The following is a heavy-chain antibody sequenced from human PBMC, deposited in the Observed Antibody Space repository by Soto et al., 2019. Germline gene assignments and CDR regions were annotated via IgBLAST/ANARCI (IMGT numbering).Heavy chain of an antibody. CDR1: GFTVSSNY. CDR3: AKKSTDFWSGYSYFDY. J-gene: IGHJ4*02. D-gene: IGHD3-3*01. V-gene: IGHV3-53*01. Sequence: GGSLSLSCAASGFTVSSNYMSWVRQAPGKGLEWVSVIYSGGSTYYADSVRGRFTISRDNSKNTLYLQMNSLRAEDTAVYYCAKKSTDFWSGYSYFDYWGQGTLVTVSS. CDR2: IYSGGST.